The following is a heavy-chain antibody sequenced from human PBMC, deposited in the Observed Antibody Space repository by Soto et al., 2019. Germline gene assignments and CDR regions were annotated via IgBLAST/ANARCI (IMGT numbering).Heavy chain of an antibody. J-gene: IGHJ5*02. D-gene: IGHD4-17*01. V-gene: IGHV3-23*01. CDR2: ISGSGGST. CDR3: ARNNYGDNWFDP. Sequence: EVQLLESGGGLVQPGGSLRLSCAASGFTFSSYAMSWVRQAPGKGLEWVSAISGSGGSTYYADSVKGRFTISRDNSKNTLYLQMNSLRAEDTAVYYCARNNYGDNWFDPWGQGTLVTVSS. CDR1: GFTFSSYA.